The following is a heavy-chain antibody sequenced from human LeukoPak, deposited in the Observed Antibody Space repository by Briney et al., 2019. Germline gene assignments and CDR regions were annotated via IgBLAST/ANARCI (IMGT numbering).Heavy chain of an antibody. D-gene: IGHD6-19*01. J-gene: IGHJ4*02. CDR2: IGKNGGNP. Sequence: PGGSLRLSCAASGFTFDDYAMSWLRQAPGKGLEWVSGIGKNGGNPGYADSVKGRFTISRDNAKNSLYLQMNSLRAEDTALFFCTRDPGTVAIDYWGQGTLVTVSS. V-gene: IGHV3-20*04. CDR1: GFTFDDYA. CDR3: TRDPGTVAIDY.